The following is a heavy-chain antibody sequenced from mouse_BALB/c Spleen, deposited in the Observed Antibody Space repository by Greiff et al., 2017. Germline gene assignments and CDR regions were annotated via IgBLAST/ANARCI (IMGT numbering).Heavy chain of an antibody. Sequence: EVQLQQSGAELVKPGASVKLSCTASGFNIKDTYMHWVKQRPEQGLEWIGRIDPANGNTKYDPKFQGKATITADTSSNTAYLQLSSLTSEDTAVYYCAITYDYGFDYWGQGTTLTVSS. CDR1: GFNIKDTY. D-gene: IGHD2-4*01. CDR3: AITYDYGFDY. J-gene: IGHJ2*01. V-gene: IGHV14-3*02. CDR2: IDPANGNT.